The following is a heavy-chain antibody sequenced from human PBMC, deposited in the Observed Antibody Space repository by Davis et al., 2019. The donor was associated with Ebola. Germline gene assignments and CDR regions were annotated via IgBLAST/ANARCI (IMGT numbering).Heavy chain of an antibody. J-gene: IGHJ6*02. D-gene: IGHD2-2*01. CDR3: AREERSTPYYYYGMDV. CDR2: IIPIFGTA. V-gene: IGHV1-69*13. CDR1: GYTFTSYA. Sequence: AASVKVSCKASGYTFTSYAISWVRQAPGQGLEWMGGIIPIFGTANYAQKFQGRVTITADESTSTAYMELSSLRSEDTAVYYCAREERSTPYYYYGMDVWGQGTTVTVSS.